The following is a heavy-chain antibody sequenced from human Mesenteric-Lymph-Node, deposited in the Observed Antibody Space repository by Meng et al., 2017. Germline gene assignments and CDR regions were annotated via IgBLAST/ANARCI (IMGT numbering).Heavy chain of an antibody. V-gene: IGHV4-4*02. Sequence: QVPRQTSVQGLLRPSGPLSLTCAAAGGSISSVYWWTWVRQSQGKGLEWIGEIFHSGSTQYNPSLKSRVTISVDTSKNQFSLKLISATAADTAVYYCAREAGRDGYATPKFDYWGQGTLVTVSS. J-gene: IGHJ4*02. D-gene: IGHD5-24*01. CDR3: AREAGRDGYATPKFDY. CDR1: GGSISSVYW. CDR2: IFHSGST.